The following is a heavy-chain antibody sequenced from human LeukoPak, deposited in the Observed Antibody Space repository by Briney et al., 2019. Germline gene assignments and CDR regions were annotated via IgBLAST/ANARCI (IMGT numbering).Heavy chain of an antibody. D-gene: IGHD4-17*01. J-gene: IGHJ4*02. CDR2: IKQDGSEK. CDR3: ARDYGPLR. CDR1: GFTFSTYW. V-gene: IGHV3-7*05. Sequence: PGGSLRLSCEASGFTFSTYWWRWVRQAPGKRKEWVANIKQDGSEKYYVDSVKCRFTISRDNAKNSLYLQMNSLRAEDTAVYYCARDYGPLRWGQGTLVTVSS.